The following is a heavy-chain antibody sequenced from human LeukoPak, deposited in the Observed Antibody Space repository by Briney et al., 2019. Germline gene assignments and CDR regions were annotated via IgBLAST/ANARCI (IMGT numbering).Heavy chain of an antibody. CDR1: GFTFSSYA. CDR3: AKDLTYYYGLGSSTNAFDI. J-gene: IGHJ3*02. CDR2: ISGSGGST. V-gene: IGHV3-23*01. D-gene: IGHD3-10*01. Sequence: PGGSLRLSCAASGFTFSSYAMSWVRQAPGKGLEWVSAISGSGGSTYHADSLKGRFTISRDNSKNTLYLQMNSLRAEDTALYYCAKDLTYYYGLGSSTNAFDIWGQGTMVTVSS.